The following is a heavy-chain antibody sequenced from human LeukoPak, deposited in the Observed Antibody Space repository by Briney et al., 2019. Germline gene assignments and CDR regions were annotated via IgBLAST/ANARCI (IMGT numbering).Heavy chain of an antibody. CDR1: GYSISSGYY. CDR3: ARGGHRVGVTIELFDY. V-gene: IGHV4-38-2*02. D-gene: IGHD1-26*01. J-gene: IGHJ4*02. CDR2: IYHSGST. Sequence: SETLSLTCTVSGYSISSGYYWGWIRQPPGKGLEWIGSIYHSGSTYYNPSLESRVTISVDTSKNQFSLKLSSVTAADTAVYYCARGGHRVGVTIELFDYWGQGTLVTVSS.